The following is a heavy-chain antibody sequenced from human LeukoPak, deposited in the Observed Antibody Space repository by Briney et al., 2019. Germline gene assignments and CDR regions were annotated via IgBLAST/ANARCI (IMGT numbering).Heavy chain of an antibody. J-gene: IGHJ6*03. Sequence: SETLSLTCAVYGGSFSGYYWSWIRQPPGKGLEWIGEINHSGSTNYNPSLKSRVTISVDTSKNQFSLKLSSVTAADTAVYYCARGIVATILYYHYYMDVWGKGTTATVSS. V-gene: IGHV4-34*01. CDR1: GGSFSGYY. CDR2: INHSGST. CDR3: ARGIVATILYYHYYMDV. D-gene: IGHD5-12*01.